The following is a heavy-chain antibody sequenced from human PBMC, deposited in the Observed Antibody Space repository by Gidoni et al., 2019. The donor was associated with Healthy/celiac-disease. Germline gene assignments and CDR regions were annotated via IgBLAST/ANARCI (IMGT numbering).Heavy chain of an antibody. J-gene: IGHJ4*02. CDR3: AMAGYGDYYFDY. CDR1: GFTFDDYA. CDR2: ISWNSGSI. Sequence: EVQLVESGGGLVQPGRSLRLSFAASGFTFDDYAMHWVRQAPGKGLEWVSGISWNSGSIGYADSVKGRFTISRDKAKNALYLQMNSLRAEDTALYYCAMAGYGDYYFDYWGQGTLVTVSS. V-gene: IGHV3-9*01. D-gene: IGHD4-17*01.